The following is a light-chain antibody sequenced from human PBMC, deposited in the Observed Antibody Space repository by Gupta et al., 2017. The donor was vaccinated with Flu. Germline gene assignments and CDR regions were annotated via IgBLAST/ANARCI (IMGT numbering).Light chain of an antibody. J-gene: IGKJ2*02. CDR1: QSPSIY. CDR3: QQSYRTPRT. Sequence: DIQMTQSPSSLSASVGDRVTISCRASQSPSIYLNWYQQKPGKAPKLLIYAASSLQSGVPSRFSGSGSGTDFTLISSNLQPGDFATYDCQQSYRTPRTFGQGTKLEIK. V-gene: IGKV1-39*01. CDR2: AAS.